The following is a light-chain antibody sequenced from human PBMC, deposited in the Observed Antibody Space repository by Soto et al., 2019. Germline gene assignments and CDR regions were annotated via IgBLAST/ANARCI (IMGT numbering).Light chain of an antibody. Sequence: QSGLTQPASVSGSPGQSITISCTGTSSDVGSYNLVSWYQQHPGKAPKLMIYEDSKRPSGVSNRFSGSKSGNTASLTISGLQAEDEADYYCCSFAGSSTWVFGVGTQLTVL. CDR1: SSDVGSYNL. CDR2: EDS. CDR3: CSFAGSSTWV. J-gene: IGLJ3*02. V-gene: IGLV2-23*01.